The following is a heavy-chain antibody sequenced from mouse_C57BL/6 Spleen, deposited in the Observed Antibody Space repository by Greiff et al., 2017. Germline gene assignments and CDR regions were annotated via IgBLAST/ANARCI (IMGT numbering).Heavy chain of an antibody. CDR2: IHPNSGST. J-gene: IGHJ1*03. Sequence: VQLQQPGAELVKPGASVKLSCKASGYTFTSYWMHWVKQRPGQGLEWIGMIHPNSGSTNYNEKFKSKATLTVDKSSSTAYMQLSSLTSEDSAVYYCARLTTVAARYFDVWGTGTTVTVSS. V-gene: IGHV1-64*01. D-gene: IGHD1-1*01. CDR3: ARLTTVAARYFDV. CDR1: GYTFTSYW.